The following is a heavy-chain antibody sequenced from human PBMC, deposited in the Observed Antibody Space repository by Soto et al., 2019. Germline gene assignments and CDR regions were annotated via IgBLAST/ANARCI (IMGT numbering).Heavy chain of an antibody. CDR2: ISYDGSNK. CDR1: GFTFSSYG. Sequence: QVQLVESGGGVVQPGRSLRLSCAASGFTFSSYGMHWVRQAPGKGLEWVAVISYDGSNKYYADSVKGRFTISRDNSKNTLYLQMHILRTEDTAVYYCAKVYSPIAAAGGVDYWGQGTLVTVSS. J-gene: IGHJ4*02. D-gene: IGHD6-13*01. V-gene: IGHV3-30*18. CDR3: AKVYSPIAAAGGVDY.